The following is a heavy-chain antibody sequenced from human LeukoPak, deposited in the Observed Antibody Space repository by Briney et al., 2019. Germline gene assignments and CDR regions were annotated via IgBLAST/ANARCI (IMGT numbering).Heavy chain of an antibody. CDR3: AKPARTNAFDI. J-gene: IGHJ3*02. V-gene: IGHV3-23*01. D-gene: IGHD1-14*01. CDR1: GFTFSSYA. CDR2: ISHSAYTT. Sequence: GGSLRLSCAASGFTFSSYAMSWVRQAPGKGLEWVSTISHSAYTTYYADSVKGRFTISRDSSKNTLYLQMNSLRAEDTAVYYCAKPARTNAFDIWGQGTMVTVSS.